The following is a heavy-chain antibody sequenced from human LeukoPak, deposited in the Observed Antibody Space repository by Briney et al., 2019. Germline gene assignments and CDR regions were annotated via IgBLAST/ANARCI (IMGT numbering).Heavy chain of an antibody. CDR2: IYYSGST. V-gene: IGHV4-31*03. CDR3: ATGSSIADPDYYGMDV. Sequence: SQTLSLTCTVSGGSISSGGYYWSWIRQHPGKGLEWIGYIYYSGSTYYNPSLKSRVTISVDTSKNQFSLKLSSVTAADTAVYYCATGSSIADPDYYGMDVWGQGTTVTVSS. CDR1: GGSISSGGYY. D-gene: IGHD6-6*01. J-gene: IGHJ6*02.